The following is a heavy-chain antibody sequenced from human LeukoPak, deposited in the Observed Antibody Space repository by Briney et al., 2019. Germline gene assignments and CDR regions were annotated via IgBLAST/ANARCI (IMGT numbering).Heavy chain of an antibody. D-gene: IGHD1-26*01. Sequence: PSETLSLTCTVSGDSISSGDYYWGWIRQPPGKGLEWIGSIFYGGLTYYNPSLKSRVTLSADTSKNQFFLKVNSVTAADTSVFFCARLPILGVVDYWGQGILVTVSS. CDR2: IFYGGLT. J-gene: IGHJ4*02. CDR3: ARLPILGVVDY. V-gene: IGHV4-39*01. CDR1: GDSISSGDYY.